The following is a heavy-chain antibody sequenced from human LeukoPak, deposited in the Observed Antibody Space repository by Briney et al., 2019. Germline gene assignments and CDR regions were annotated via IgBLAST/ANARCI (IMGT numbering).Heavy chain of an antibody. CDR2: INTYNGNT. J-gene: IGHJ3*01. CDR1: GYTFTSYA. D-gene: IGHD3-22*01. Sequence: GASVNVSCKASGYTFTSYAISWVRQAPGQGLDWLGWINTYNGNTNYAQKLQGRVTMTTETSTRTVYMELRSLRSDDTAVYYCARVDDYYGTGGYYYDHWGQGTMVTVSS. CDR3: ARVDDYYGTGGYYYDH. V-gene: IGHV1-18*01.